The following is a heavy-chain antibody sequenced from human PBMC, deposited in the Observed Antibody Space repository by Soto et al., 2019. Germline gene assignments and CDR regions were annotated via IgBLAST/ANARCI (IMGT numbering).Heavy chain of an antibody. Sequence: EVQLVESGGGLVQPGGSLRLSCAVSGFTFTSYSMSWVRQAPGEGLEWVANIQQDGSGKYYVDSVKGRFTISRDNAKNSRYLQMNSLRAEDTAVYYCARDLPGYCTTTDCYSYFDYWGQGTLVTVSS. CDR2: IQQDGSGK. D-gene: IGHD2-2*02. CDR3: ARDLPGYCTTTDCYSYFDY. J-gene: IGHJ4*02. CDR1: GFTFTSYS. V-gene: IGHV3-7*03.